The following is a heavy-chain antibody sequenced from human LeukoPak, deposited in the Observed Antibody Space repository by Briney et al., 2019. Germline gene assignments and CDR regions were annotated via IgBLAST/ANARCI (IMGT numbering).Heavy chain of an antibody. V-gene: IGHV4-59*01. CDR2: IYDSGTT. J-gene: IGHJ4*02. Sequence: SETLSLTCTVSGGSISSNYWSWIRQPPGKGLEWIGYIYDSGTTDYNPSLKSRATISEDMSKNQFSLKVRSVTAADTAVYYCARSTGGWSYFDHWGQGILVTVSS. D-gene: IGHD6-19*01. CDR1: GGSISSNY. CDR3: ARSTGGWSYFDH.